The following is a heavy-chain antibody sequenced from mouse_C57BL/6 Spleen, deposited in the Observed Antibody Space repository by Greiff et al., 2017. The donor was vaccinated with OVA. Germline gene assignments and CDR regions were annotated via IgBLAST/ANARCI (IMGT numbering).Heavy chain of an antibody. Sequence: EVKLMESGGGLVQPGGSLSLSCAASGFTFTDYYMSWVRQPPGKALEWLGFISNKANGYTTEYSASVKGRFTISRDNSQSILYLQMNALRAEDSATCYCARYRTVFDYWGQGTTLTVSS. V-gene: IGHV7-3*01. CDR1: GFTFTDYY. J-gene: IGHJ2*01. CDR2: ISNKANGYTT. CDR3: ARYRTVFDY. D-gene: IGHD4-1*01.